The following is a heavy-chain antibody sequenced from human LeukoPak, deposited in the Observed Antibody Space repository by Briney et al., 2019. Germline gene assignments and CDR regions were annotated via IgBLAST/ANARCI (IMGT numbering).Heavy chain of an antibody. D-gene: IGHD6-13*01. V-gene: IGHV1-18*01. J-gene: IGHJ6*02. CDR2: ISAYNGNT. CDR3: AREYSSPYYYYGMDV. Sequence: ASVKVSCKASGYIFTSYGISWVRQAPGQGLEWMGWISAYNGNTNYAQKLQGRVTMTTDTSTSTAYMELRSLRSDDTAVHYCAREYSSPYYYYGMDVWGQGTTVTVSS. CDR1: GYIFTSYG.